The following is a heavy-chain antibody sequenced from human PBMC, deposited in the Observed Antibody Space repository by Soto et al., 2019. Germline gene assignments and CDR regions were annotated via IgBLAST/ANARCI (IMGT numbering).Heavy chain of an antibody. CDR1: GFIFSSYA. Sequence: GGSLRLSCSASGFIFSSYAMSWVRQSPGKGLEWVSAISASGDNAYYADSVKGRFTISRDRSKSLYLQMKSLRAEDTAIYYCAKFFVAGTRGYFDSWGQGTLVTVSS. J-gene: IGHJ4*02. V-gene: IGHV3-23*01. CDR2: ISASGDNA. D-gene: IGHD6-19*01. CDR3: AKFFVAGTRGYFDS.